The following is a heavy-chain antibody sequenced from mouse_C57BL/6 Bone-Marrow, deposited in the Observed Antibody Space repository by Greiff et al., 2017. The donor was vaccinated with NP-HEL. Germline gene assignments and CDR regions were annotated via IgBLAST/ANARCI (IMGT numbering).Heavy chain of an antibody. CDR2: ISSGGSYT. Sequence: EVQRVESGGDLVKPGGSLKLSCAASGFTFSSYGMSWVRQTPDKRLEWVATISSGGSYTYYPDRVKGRFTISRDNAKNTLYLQLSSLKSEDTAMYYCASPYDYDVAWFAYWGQGTLVPVSA. V-gene: IGHV5-6*01. CDR3: ASPYDYDVAWFAY. J-gene: IGHJ3*01. D-gene: IGHD2-4*01. CDR1: GFTFSSYG.